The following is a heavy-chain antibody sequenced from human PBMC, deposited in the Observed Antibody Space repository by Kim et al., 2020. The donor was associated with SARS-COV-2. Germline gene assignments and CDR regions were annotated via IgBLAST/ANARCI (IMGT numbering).Heavy chain of an antibody. V-gene: IGHV1-2*04. J-gene: IGHJ6*02. CDR3: ARGGVTYYYGSGEYYYGMDV. D-gene: IGHD3-10*01. CDR1: GYTFTGYY. CDR2: INPNSGGT. Sequence: ASVKVSCKASGYTFTGYYMHWVRQAPGQGLEWMGWINPNSGGTNYAQKFQGWVTMTRDTSISTAYMELSRLRSDDTAVYYCARGGVTYYYGSGEYYYGMDVWGQGTTVTVSS.